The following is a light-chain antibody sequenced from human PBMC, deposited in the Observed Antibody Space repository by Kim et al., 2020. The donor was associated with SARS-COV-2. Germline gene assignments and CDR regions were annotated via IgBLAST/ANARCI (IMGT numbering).Light chain of an antibody. CDR2: DVS. J-gene: IGLJ2*01. Sequence: QSALTQPASVSGSPGQSITISCTGTSSDVGGYNYVSWYQQHPGKAPKLMIYDVSNRPSGVSNRFSGSKSGNTASLTISGLHAEDEADYYCSSYTSSITVVFGGGTQLTVL. V-gene: IGLV2-14*03. CDR1: SSDVGGYNY. CDR3: SSYTSSITVV.